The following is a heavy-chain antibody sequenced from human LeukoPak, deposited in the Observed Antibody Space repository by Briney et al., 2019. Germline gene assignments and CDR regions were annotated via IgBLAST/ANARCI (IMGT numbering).Heavy chain of an antibody. CDR2: MNPNSGNT. V-gene: IGHV1-8*02. Sequence: GASVKVSCKASGYTFTSYGISWVRQATGQGLEWMGWMNPNSGNTGYAQKFQGRVTMTRNTSISTAYMELSSLRSEGTAVYYCARGPAAAAGDYWGQGTLVTVSS. CDR3: ARGPAAAAGDY. CDR1: GYTFTSYG. J-gene: IGHJ4*02. D-gene: IGHD6-13*01.